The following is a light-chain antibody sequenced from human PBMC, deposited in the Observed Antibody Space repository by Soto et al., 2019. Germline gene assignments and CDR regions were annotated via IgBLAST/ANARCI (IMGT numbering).Light chain of an antibody. CDR2: EVS. V-gene: IGLV2-14*01. Sequence: QSVLTQPASVSGSPGQSITISCTGTSSDVGGYNYVSWYQHHPGKAPKLMIYEVSNRPSGVSYRFPGSKSGNTASLTISGLQAEDEADYYCSSYVTDSTYVFGTGTKVTVL. CDR3: SSYVTDSTYV. J-gene: IGLJ1*01. CDR1: SSDVGGYNY.